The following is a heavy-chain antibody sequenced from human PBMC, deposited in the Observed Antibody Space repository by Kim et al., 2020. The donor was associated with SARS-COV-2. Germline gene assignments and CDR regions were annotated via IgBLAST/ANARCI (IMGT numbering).Heavy chain of an antibody. V-gene: IGHV1-18*01. J-gene: IGHJ4*02. D-gene: IGHD3-10*01. CDR3: ARDTTGLLWFGELTGPEYYFDY. CDR1: GYTFTSYG. CDR2: ISAYNGNT. Sequence: ASVKVSCKASGYTFTSYGISWVRQAPGQGLEWMGWISAYNGNTNYAQKLQGRVTMTTDTSTSTAYMELRSLRSDDTAVYYCARDTTGLLWFGELTGPEYYFDYWGQGTLVTVSS.